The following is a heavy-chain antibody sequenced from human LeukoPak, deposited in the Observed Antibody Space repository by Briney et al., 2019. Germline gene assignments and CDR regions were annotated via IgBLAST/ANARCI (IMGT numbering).Heavy chain of an antibody. V-gene: IGHV1-46*01. CDR3: ARVPQNSGSYYGGYYYYGMDV. Sequence: ASVKVSCKASGFTFTRSAIQWVRQAPGQGLEWMGIINPSGGSTSYAQKFQGRVTMTRDTSTSTVYMELSSLRSEDTAVYYCARVPQNSGSYYGGYYYYGMDVWGQGTTVTVSS. CDR2: INPSGGST. J-gene: IGHJ6*02. CDR1: GFTFTRSA. D-gene: IGHD1-26*01.